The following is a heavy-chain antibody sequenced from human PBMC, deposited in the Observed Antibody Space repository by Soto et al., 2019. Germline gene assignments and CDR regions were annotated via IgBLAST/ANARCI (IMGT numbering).Heavy chain of an antibody. CDR2: INHSGSS. V-gene: IGHV4-34*02. Sequence: QVQLQQWGAGLLKPSETLSLTCAVYGGSFSGYYWSWVRQSPGKGLEWIGEINHSGSSNYNPSLQSRDALSVDASKRQISLKLSSVTAADTAVYSCARGRGCYIDYYDTMDVWGQATTVTVSS. D-gene: IGHD6-19*01. CDR3: ARGRGCYIDYYDTMDV. CDR1: GGSFSGYY. J-gene: IGHJ6*02.